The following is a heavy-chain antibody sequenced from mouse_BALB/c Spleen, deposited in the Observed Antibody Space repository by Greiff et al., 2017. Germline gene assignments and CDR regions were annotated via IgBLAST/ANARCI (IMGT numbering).Heavy chain of an antibody. CDR3: TRYDYGSRGYFDV. J-gene: IGHJ1*01. CDR1: GYTFTSYY. V-gene: IGHV1S81*02. Sequence: QVQLQQSGAELVKPGASVKLSCKASGYTFTSYYMYWVKQRPGQGLEWIGEINPSNGGTNFNEKFKSKATLTVDKSSSPAYMQLSSLTSEDSAVYYCTRYDYGSRGYFDVWGAGTTVTVSS. CDR2: INPSNGGT. D-gene: IGHD1-1*01.